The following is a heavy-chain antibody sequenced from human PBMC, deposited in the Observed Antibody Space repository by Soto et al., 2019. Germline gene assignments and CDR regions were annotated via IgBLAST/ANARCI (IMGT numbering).Heavy chain of an antibody. CDR2: ISGSGGST. V-gene: IGHV3-23*01. D-gene: IGHD1-26*01. J-gene: IGHJ4*02. Sequence: GGSLRLSCAASGFTFSSYAMSWVRQAPGKGLEWVSAISGSGGSTYYADSVKGRFTIARDNSKNTLYLQMNSLRAEDTAVYYCAKARLVGATRPPFDYWGQGTLVTVSS. CDR1: GFTFSSYA. CDR3: AKARLVGATRPPFDY.